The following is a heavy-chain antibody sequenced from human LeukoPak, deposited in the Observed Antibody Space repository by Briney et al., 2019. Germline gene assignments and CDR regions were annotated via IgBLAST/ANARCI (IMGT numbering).Heavy chain of an antibody. J-gene: IGHJ4*02. D-gene: IGHD2-15*01. CDR1: GGSISSYY. CDR2: ISYDGSNK. V-gene: IGHV3-30-3*01. Sequence: LSLTCTVSGGSISSYYWSWIRQPPGKGLEWVAVISYDGSNKYYADSVKGRFTISRDNSKNTLYLQMNSLRAEDTAVYYCARDKGGYCSGGSCYGVDYWGQGTLVTVSS. CDR3: ARDKGGYCSGGSCYGVDY.